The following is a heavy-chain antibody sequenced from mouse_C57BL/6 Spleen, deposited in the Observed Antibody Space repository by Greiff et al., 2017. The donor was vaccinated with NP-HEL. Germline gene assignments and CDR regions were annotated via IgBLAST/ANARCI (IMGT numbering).Heavy chain of an antibody. CDR2: IDPSDSYT. Sequence: QVQLKQSGAELVKPGASVKLSCKASGYTFTSYWMQWVKQRPGQGLEWIGEIDPSDSYTNYNQKFKGKATLTVDTSSSTAYMQLSSLTSEDSAVYYCARGLFDYWGQGTTLTVSS. J-gene: IGHJ2*01. CDR1: GYTFTSYW. CDR3: ARGLFDY. V-gene: IGHV1-50*01.